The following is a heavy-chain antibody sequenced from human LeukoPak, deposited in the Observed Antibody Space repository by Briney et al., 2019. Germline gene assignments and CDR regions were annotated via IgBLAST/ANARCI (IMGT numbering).Heavy chain of an antibody. CDR2: INHSGST. V-gene: IGHV4-34*01. Sequence: PSETLSLTCAVYGGSFSGYYWSWIRQPPGQGLEWIGEINHSGSTNYNPSLKSRVTISVDTSKNKFSLKLSSVTAADTAVYYCARQTTVVTRSGFWFDPWGQGTLVTVSS. CDR3: ARQTTVVTRSGFWFDP. J-gene: IGHJ5*02. D-gene: IGHD4-23*01. CDR1: GGSFSGYY.